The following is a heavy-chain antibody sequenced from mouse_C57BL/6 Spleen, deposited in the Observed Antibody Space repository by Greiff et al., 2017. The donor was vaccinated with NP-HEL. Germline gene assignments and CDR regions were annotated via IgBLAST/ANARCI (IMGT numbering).Heavy chain of an antibody. CDR3: ARGKGADGYPTWFAY. Sequence: QVQLKESGPELVKPGASVKISCKASGYAFSSSWMNWVKQRPGKGLEWIGRIYPGDGDTNYNEKFKGKATLTADKSSSTAYMQLSSLTSEDSAVYFCARGKGADGYPTWFAYWGQGTLVTVSA. CDR1: GYAFSSSW. V-gene: IGHV1-82*01. CDR2: IYPGDGDT. J-gene: IGHJ3*01. D-gene: IGHD2-3*01.